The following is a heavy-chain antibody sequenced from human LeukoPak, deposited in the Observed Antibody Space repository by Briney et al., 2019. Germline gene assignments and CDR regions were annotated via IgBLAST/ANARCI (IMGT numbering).Heavy chain of an antibody. CDR3: ARGVTYSSSTYHFDY. D-gene: IGHD6-6*01. Sequence: ASVKVSCKASGYTFTTYAMNWVRLAPGQGFEWMGWINTNTGNPTYAQGFTGRFVFSLDTSVSTAYLQISSLKAEDTAVYYCARGVTYSSSTYHFDYWGQGTLVTVSS. CDR1: GYTFTTYA. J-gene: IGHJ4*02. CDR2: INTNTGNP. V-gene: IGHV7-4-1*02.